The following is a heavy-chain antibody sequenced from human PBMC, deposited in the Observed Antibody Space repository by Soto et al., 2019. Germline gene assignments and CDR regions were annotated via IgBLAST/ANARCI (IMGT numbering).Heavy chain of an antibody. Sequence: QLVLQESGPGLVKSSETLSLTCSVSVGSISSSSYYWNWIRQSPGKGLEWIGSVYYSGTTYYNPSLKGRVTISVDTYNQFSLRLSSVTAADTAYYFCARRPMIGPVAENAFDIWGQGTRVTVSS. CDR1: VGSISSSSYY. D-gene: IGHD6-19*01. V-gene: IGHV4-39*01. CDR2: VYYSGTT. J-gene: IGHJ3*02. CDR3: ARRPMIGPVAENAFDI.